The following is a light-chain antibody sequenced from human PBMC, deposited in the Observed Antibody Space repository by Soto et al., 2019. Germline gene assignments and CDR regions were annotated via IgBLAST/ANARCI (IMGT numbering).Light chain of an antibody. CDR2: GVS. CDR1: SNDVGAFNY. V-gene: IGLV2-14*03. CDR3: SSYTTSNTWV. J-gene: IGLJ3*02. Sequence: QSALTQPASVSGSPGQSITIYCTGSSNDVGAFNYVSWYRHSPGEAPKVLIRGVSIRPSGVSIRFSASKSANTASLTISGLQAEDEALYYCSSYTTSNTWVFGGGTKVTVL.